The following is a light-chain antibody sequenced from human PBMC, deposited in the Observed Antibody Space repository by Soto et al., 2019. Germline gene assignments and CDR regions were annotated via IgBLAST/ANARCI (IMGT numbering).Light chain of an antibody. J-gene: IGKJ4*01. CDR3: QQYDFLPLT. CDR1: QDIGEN. CDR2: DAS. V-gene: IGKV1-33*01. Sequence: DIQITQSPSSLSASVGDRVSITCQASQDIGENLNWYQQKPGRAPQVLIYDASNLETGVPSRFSGSGSGTHFILTINSLQPEDIATYYCQQYDFLPLTFGGGPKVEIK.